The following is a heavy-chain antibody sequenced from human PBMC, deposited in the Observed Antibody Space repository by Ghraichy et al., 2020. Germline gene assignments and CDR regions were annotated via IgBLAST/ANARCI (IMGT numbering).Heavy chain of an antibody. CDR3: AHREYSSGPGKYFDY. D-gene: IGHD3-22*01. CDR2: IYWDDDK. CDR1: GFSLSTNGVG. Sequence: SGPTLVKPTQTLTLTCSCSGFSLSTNGVGVGWIRQPPGKAPEWLALIYWDDDKRFSPYFESRISITKNTSKNEVVLTMTNVDPADTATYFCAHREYSSGPGKYFDYWSPGTLVTVSS. V-gene: IGHV2-5*02. J-gene: IGHJ4*02.